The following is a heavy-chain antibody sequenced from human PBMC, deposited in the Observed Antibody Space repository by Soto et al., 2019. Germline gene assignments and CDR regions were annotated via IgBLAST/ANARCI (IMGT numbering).Heavy chain of an antibody. Sequence: QVQLVQSGGEVKKPGASVTVSCKASGYTFINYHITWVRQAPGQGLEWMAWINTYNGMTDYAQRFQGRVTMTRDTSTSTAYMELRNLGSDDTAVYFCAKSPRGEMATDWGPGNLVTVSS. V-gene: IGHV1-18*01. CDR1: GYTFINYH. D-gene: IGHD5-12*01. J-gene: IGHJ4*02. CDR2: INTYNGMT. CDR3: AKSPRGEMATD.